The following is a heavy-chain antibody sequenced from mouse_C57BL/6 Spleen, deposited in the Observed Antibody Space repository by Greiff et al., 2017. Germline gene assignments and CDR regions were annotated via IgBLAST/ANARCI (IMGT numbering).Heavy chain of an antibody. V-gene: IGHV1-22*01. Sequence: EVQLQQSGPELVKPGASVKMSCKASGYTFTDYNMHWVKQSHGQSLEWIGYINPNNGGTSYNQKFKGKATLTVNKSSSTAYMELRSLTSEDSAVYYCAAITTVGAKDYWGQGTTRTVSS. CDR3: AAITTVGAKDY. J-gene: IGHJ2*01. CDR2: INPNNGGT. D-gene: IGHD1-1*01. CDR1: GYTFTDYN.